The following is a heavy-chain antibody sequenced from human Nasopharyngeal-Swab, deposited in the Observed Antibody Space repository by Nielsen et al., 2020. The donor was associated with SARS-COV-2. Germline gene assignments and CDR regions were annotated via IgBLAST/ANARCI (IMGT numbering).Heavy chain of an antibody. CDR3: ARGAPYTMVRGVITFQYYYYYMGV. D-gene: IGHD3-10*01. Sequence: WVRQAPGQGLEWMGGIIPIFGTANYAQKFQGRVTITADESTSTAYMELSSLRSEDTAVYYCARGAPYTMVRGVITFQYYYYYMGVWGKGTTVTVSS. V-gene: IGHV1-69*01. J-gene: IGHJ6*03. CDR2: IIPIFGTA.